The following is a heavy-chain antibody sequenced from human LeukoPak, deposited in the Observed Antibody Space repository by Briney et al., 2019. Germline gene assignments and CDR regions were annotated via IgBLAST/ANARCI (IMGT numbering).Heavy chain of an antibody. Sequence: GGSLRLSCTASGFTLSSYWMSWVRQAPGKGLEWVANIKQDGSAKYYVDSVKDRFTISRDNAKNSLYLQMNSLRAGDTAVYYCAQEHVDSSGYYYVPNWFDPWGQGTLVIVSS. CDR3: AQEHVDSSGYYYVPNWFDP. CDR1: GFTLSSYW. V-gene: IGHV3-7*01. D-gene: IGHD3-22*01. J-gene: IGHJ5*02. CDR2: IKQDGSAK.